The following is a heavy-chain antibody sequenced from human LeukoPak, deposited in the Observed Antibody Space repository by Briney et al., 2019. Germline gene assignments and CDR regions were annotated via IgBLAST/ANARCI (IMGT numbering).Heavy chain of an antibody. CDR3: ASARAGYFDWLLNY. V-gene: IGHV1-18*01. CDR1: GYTFTSYG. CDR2: ISAYNGNT. D-gene: IGHD3-9*01. Sequence: ASVKVSCKASGYTFTSYGISWVRQAPEQGLEWMGWISAYNGNTNYAQKLQGRVTMTTDTSTSTAYMELRSLRSDDTAVYYCASARAGYFDWLLNYWGQGTLVTVSS. J-gene: IGHJ4*02.